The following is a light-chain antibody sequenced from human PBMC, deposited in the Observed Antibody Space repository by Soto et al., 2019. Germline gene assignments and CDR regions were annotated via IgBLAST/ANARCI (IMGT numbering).Light chain of an antibody. CDR3: QQYGSSPWT. CDR1: QSVSSNY. CDR2: GAS. Sequence: EIVLTQSPGTLSLSPGEIATLSCRASQSVSSNYLAWYQQKPGQAPRPLIYGASSRATGIPDRFSGSGAGTDFTLTISRLESEDFAVYSCQQYGSSPWTFGQGTKVDIK. J-gene: IGKJ1*01. V-gene: IGKV3-20*01.